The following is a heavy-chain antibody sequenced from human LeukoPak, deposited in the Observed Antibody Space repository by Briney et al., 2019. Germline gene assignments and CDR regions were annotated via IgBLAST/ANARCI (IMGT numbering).Heavy chain of an antibody. D-gene: IGHD3-10*01. CDR1: GYSIRSGFY. Sequence: SETLSLTCTVSGYSIRSGFYWGWIRQSPGKGLEWIGNIYHSGITYYTPSLNSRVTISGDTSKNQFSLKLSSVTAADTAVYYCARHVVGGSGGLDYWGQGTLVTVSS. CDR3: ARHVVGGSGGLDY. V-gene: IGHV4-38-2*02. CDR2: IYHSGIT. J-gene: IGHJ4*02.